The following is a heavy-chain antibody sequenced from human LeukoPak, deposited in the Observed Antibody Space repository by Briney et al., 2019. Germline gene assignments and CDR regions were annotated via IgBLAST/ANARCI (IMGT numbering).Heavy chain of an antibody. J-gene: IGHJ3*02. CDR1: GFTFSSYW. V-gene: IGHV3-74*01. D-gene: IGHD3-22*01. Sequence: PGGSLRLSCAASGFTFSSYWMHWVRQAPGKGLVWVSRINSDGSRTNYADSVKGRFTISRDNSKNTLYLQMNSLRAEDTAVYYCAKVPYDSSGYYEVGAFDIWGQGTMVTVSS. CDR2: INSDGSRT. CDR3: AKVPYDSSGYYEVGAFDI.